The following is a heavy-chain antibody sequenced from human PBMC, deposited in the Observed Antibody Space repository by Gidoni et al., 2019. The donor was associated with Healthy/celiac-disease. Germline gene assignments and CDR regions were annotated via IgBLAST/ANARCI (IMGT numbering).Heavy chain of an antibody. V-gene: IGHV4-39*01. D-gene: IGHD1-26*01. CDR3: ASRGYYYYYYGMDV. CDR1: GASISSSSYY. Sequence: QLQLQESGPGLVKPSETLALTFTVSGASISSSSYYWCWSRQPPGKGLEWIGSIYYSGSTYYNPSLKSRVTIAVDTSKNQFSLKLSAVTAADTAVYYCASRGYYYYYYGMDVWGQGTTVTVSS. CDR2: IYYSGST. J-gene: IGHJ6*02.